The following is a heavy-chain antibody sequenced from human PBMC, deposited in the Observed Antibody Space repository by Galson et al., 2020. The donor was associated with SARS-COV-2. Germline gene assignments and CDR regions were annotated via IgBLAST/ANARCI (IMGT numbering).Heavy chain of an antibody. J-gene: IGHJ4*02. CDR2: ISPYNSNT. D-gene: IGHD2-15*01. Sequence: ASVKVSCKASGYTFTTFYITWVRQAPGQGLEWMGKISPYNSNTNYTQKLQGRVTMTTDTSTSTAYMELRSLTSDDTAVYYCARSLSLGDCSGGSGFFYWGQGTLVTVSS. CDR1: GYTFTTFY. CDR3: ARSLSLGDCSGGSGFFY. V-gene: IGHV1-18*01.